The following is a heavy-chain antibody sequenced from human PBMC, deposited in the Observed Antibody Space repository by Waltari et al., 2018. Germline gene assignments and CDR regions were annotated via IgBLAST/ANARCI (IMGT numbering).Heavy chain of an antibody. CDR3: ARGTLDYYDTTASLNDY. V-gene: IGHV3-7*03. J-gene: IGHJ4*02. CDR2: IKQDGSQK. D-gene: IGHD3-22*01. Sequence: EVQLVESGGGLVQPGGSLRLSCAASGFTFSKFWMNWVRKAPGKGVGWVANIKQDGSQKNYVDPVRGRFSISRDNAKNSLYLQMNSLRAGDTAVYFCARGTLDYYDTTASLNDYWGQGTLVTISS. CDR1: GFTFSKFW.